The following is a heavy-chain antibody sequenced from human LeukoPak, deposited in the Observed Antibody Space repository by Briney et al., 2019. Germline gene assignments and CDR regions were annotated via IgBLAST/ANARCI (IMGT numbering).Heavy chain of an antibody. CDR3: AKGSSWYGDY. V-gene: IGHV3-30*02. CDR2: IRYDGSNK. Sequence: GGSLRLSCAASGFTFSDYALGWVRQAPGKGLEWVAFIRYDGSNKYYADSVKGRFTISRDNSKNTLYLQMNSLRAEDTAVYYCAKGSSWYGDYWGQGTLVTVSS. CDR1: GFTFSDYA. J-gene: IGHJ4*02. D-gene: IGHD6-13*01.